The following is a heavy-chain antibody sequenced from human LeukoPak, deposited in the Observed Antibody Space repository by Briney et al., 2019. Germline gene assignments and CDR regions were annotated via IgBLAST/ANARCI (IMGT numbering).Heavy chain of an antibody. D-gene: IGHD3-22*01. V-gene: IGHV3-43*02. CDR3: PKVAWDYYDSSGYPGYFDY. J-gene: IGHJ4*02. CDR1: GFTFDDYA. CDR2: LSGDAGST. Sequence: GGSLRLSCAASGFTFDDYAMHWVRQAPGKGLDWVSLLSGDAGSTYYADSVKGRFTISRDKSKNSLYLQMNSLRTEDTALYYCPKVAWDYYDSSGYPGYFDYWGQGTLVTVSS.